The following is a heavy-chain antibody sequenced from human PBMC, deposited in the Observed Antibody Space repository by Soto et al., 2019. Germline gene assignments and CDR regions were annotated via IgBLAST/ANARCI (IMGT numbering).Heavy chain of an antibody. D-gene: IGHD3-10*01. J-gene: IGHJ6*02. V-gene: IGHV1-69*13. CDR3: ATQANVLLWFGESVHYRMDV. Sequence: AAVKVSCKASGGTFSSYAISWVRQAPGQGLEWMGGIVPIFGTANYAQKFQGRVTITADESTSTAYMELSSLRSEDTAVYYCATQANVLLWFGESVHYRMDVRAQRTTVRV. CDR1: GGTFSSYA. CDR2: IVPIFGTA.